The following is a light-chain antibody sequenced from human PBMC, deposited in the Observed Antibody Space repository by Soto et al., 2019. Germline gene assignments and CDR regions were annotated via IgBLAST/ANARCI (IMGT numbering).Light chain of an antibody. V-gene: IGLV1-47*01. J-gene: IGLJ2*01. CDR1: SFTIGSNY. CDR3: AAWDDSLSAVV. Sequence: QSVLTQPTSASGTPGQRVTISCSGSSFTIGSNYVYWYQQLPGSAPKLLIYRNDQRPSGVPDRFSASKSGTAASLAISGIRAEDEADYHCAAWDDSLSAVVFGGGTKVTVL. CDR2: RND.